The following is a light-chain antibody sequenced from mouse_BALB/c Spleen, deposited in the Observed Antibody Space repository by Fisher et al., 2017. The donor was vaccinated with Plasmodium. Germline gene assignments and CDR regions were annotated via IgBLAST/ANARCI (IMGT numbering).Light chain of an antibody. J-gene: IGKJ1*01. CDR3: FRGSHVPPT. V-gene: IGKV1-135*01. Sequence: VMTQTPLTLSVTIRQPASISCKSSQSLLNSDGKTYLSWLLQRPGQSPKRLIYLVSKLDSGVPDRFTGSGSGTDFTLKISRVEAEDLGVYYCFRGSHVPPTFGGGTKLEIK. CDR2: LVS. CDR1: QSLLNSDGKTY.